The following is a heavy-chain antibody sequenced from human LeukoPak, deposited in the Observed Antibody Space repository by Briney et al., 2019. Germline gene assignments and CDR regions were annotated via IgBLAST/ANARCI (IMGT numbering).Heavy chain of an antibody. V-gene: IGHV4-4*02. J-gene: IGHJ4*02. CDR2: IHHSGST. Sequence: SETLSLTCVVPGGSISNNNWSTWVRQPPGKGLEWIGEIHHSGSTNYSPSLKSRDNISIDKSKSQFSLNLRSVTAADTAVYYCAQFVDAYDSPDYWGQGTLVTVSP. CDR1: GGSISNNNW. CDR3: AQFVDAYDSPDY. D-gene: IGHD5-12*01.